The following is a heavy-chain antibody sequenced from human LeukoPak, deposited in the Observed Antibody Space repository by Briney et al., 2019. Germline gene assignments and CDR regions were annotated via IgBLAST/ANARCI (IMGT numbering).Heavy chain of an antibody. J-gene: IGHJ6*03. CDR2: IYTSGST. CDR1: GYSISSGYY. V-gene: IGHV4-4*07. CDR3: ARYTVTNLYYYMDV. Sequence: SETLSLTCNVSGYSISSGYYWGWIRQPAGKGLEWIGRIYTSGSTNYNPSLKSRVTMSVDTSKNQFSLKLSSVTAADTAVYYCARYTVTNLYYYMDVWGKGTTVTISS. D-gene: IGHD4-17*01.